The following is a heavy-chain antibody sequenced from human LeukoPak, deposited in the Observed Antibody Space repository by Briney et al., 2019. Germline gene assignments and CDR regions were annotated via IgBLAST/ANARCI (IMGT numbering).Heavy chain of an antibody. D-gene: IGHD3-3*01. J-gene: IGHJ5*02. CDR2: ISWNSGSI. Sequence: PGGSLRLSCAASGFTVSSNYMSWFRQAPGKGLEWVSDISWNSGSIGYADSVKGRFTISRDNSKNTLYLQMNSLRAEDTAVYYCANADFWSGPIGGWFDPWGQGTLVTVSS. CDR1: GFTVSSNY. CDR3: ANADFWSGPIGGWFDP. V-gene: IGHV3-23*01.